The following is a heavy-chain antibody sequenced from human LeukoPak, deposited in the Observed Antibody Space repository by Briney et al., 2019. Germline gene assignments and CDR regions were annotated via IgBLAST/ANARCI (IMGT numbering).Heavy chain of an antibody. J-gene: IGHJ4*02. CDR1: GSSFTNHW. CDR3: AIRTGRIEADYNLDY. V-gene: IGHV5-51*01. Sequence: PGESLKISCKGSGSSFTNHWIAWVRQMPGKGLEWMGIIYPGDSDTRYSLSFQGQVTISADKSISTAYLQWSSLKASDTAVYYCAIRTGRIEADYNLDYWGPGTLVTVSS. D-gene: IGHD1-1*01. CDR2: IYPGDSDT.